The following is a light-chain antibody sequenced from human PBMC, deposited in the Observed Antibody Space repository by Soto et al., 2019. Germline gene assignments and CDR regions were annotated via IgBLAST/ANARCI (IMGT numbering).Light chain of an antibody. V-gene: IGKV3-20*01. J-gene: IGKJ1*01. CDR1: ESVNSAY. CDR2: GAS. CDR3: QQYGSSPGT. Sequence: EIVLTQSPVTLSLSPGERATLSCRASESVNSAYLAWYQHRPAQAPRLLIYGASSRATGVPDRFSGSGSGTEFTLTITRLEPADFAVYYCQQYGSSPGTFGQGTKVDIK.